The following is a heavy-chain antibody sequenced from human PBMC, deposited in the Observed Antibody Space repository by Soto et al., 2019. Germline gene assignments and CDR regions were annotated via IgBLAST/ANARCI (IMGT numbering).Heavy chain of an antibody. CDR2: ISSSSSTI. D-gene: IGHD2-8*02. CDR3: ARSLVLDY. J-gene: IGHJ4*02. Sequence: GGSLRLSCAASGFTFSSYSMNWVRQAPGKGLEWVSYISSSSSTIYYAGSVEGRFTISRDNARNSLYLQMNSLRAEDTAMYYCARSLVLDYWGQGTLVTVSS. CDR1: GFTFSSYS. V-gene: IGHV3-48*01.